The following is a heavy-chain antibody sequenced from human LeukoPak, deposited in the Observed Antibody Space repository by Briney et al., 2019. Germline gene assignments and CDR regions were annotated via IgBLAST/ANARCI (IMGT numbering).Heavy chain of an antibody. CDR3: AKELFGSGRGYMDV. J-gene: IGHJ6*03. CDR1: GFTFSSYE. V-gene: IGHV3-30*18. Sequence: GGSLRLSCAASGFTFSSYEMNWVRQAPGKGLEWVAVISYDGSNKYYADSVKGRFTFSRDNSKNTLYLQMNGLRAEDTAVYYCAKELFGSGRGYMDVWGKGTTVTVSS. D-gene: IGHD3-10*01. CDR2: ISYDGSNK.